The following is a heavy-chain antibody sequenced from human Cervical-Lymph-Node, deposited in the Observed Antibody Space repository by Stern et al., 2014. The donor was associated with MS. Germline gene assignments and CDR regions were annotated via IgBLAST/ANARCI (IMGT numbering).Heavy chain of an antibody. Sequence: VQLVESGAEVKKPGESLKISCKLSGYSFSIYYIAWVRQMPGKGLELMGVIYPYDSDATYSPSFQGQVTFSADRSITTASLQWSSLRASDTAMYYCARHVQGFDYWGQGTLVTVSS. J-gene: IGHJ4*02. CDR3: ARHVQGFDY. V-gene: IGHV5-51*01. CDR2: IYPYDSDA. CDR1: GYSFSIYY.